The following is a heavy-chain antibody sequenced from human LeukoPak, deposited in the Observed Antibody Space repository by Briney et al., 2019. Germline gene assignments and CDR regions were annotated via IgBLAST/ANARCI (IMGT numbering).Heavy chain of an antibody. CDR3: VKHGSGWSFDY. CDR1: SASISSYY. J-gene: IGHJ4*02. Sequence: SETLSLTCTVSSASISSYYWGWIRQSPGKGLEWIGYIQNTGGTNYNPSLNSRVSISKDTSKNQFSPQVRSVTAADTAVYYCVKHGSGWSFDYWGQGTLVTVSS. D-gene: IGHD6-19*01. CDR2: IQNTGGT. V-gene: IGHV4-59*01.